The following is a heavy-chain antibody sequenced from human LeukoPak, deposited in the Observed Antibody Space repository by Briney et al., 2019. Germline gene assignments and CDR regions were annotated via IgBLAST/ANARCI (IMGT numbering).Heavy chain of an antibody. CDR1: GFTFSSYA. CDR3: AKGPRAYCGGDCYSDY. J-gene: IGHJ4*02. D-gene: IGHD2-21*02. CDR2: ISGSGGST. Sequence: PGGSLRLSCAASGFTFSSYAMSWVRQAPGKGPEWVSVISGSGGSTYYADSVKGRFTISRDNSKNTLFLQMNSLRADDTAVYYCAKGPRAYCGGDCYSDYWGQGTLVTVSS. V-gene: IGHV3-23*01.